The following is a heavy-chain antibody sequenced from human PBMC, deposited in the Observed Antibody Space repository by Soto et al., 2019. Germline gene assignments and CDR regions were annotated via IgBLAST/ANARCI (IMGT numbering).Heavy chain of an antibody. CDR1: GFTFMNYG. Sequence: GGSLRLSCAASGFTFMNYGMHWVRQAPGKGLEWVAVISNTGTNKYFADSMKGRVTISRDNSKNTLFLQVNSLRAEDTAVYYCAKDVGSFADYFGMDVWGQGTTVTVSS. J-gene: IGHJ6*02. CDR2: ISNTGTNK. D-gene: IGHD3-10*01. CDR3: AKDVGSFADYFGMDV. V-gene: IGHV3-30*18.